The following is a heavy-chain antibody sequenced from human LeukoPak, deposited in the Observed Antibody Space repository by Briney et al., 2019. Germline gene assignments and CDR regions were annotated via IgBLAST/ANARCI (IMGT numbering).Heavy chain of an antibody. CDR3: ARGGRSFEFMAVAVY. J-gene: IGHJ4*02. V-gene: IGHV1-69*13. CDR1: GGTFSSYA. CDR2: IIPIFGTA. D-gene: IGHD2/OR15-2a*01. Sequence: ASVKVSCKASGGTFSSYAISWVRQAPGQGLEWMGGIIPIFGTANYAQKFQGRVTITADESTSTAYMELSSLRSEDTAVYYCARGGRSFEFMAVAVYWGQGTLVAVSS.